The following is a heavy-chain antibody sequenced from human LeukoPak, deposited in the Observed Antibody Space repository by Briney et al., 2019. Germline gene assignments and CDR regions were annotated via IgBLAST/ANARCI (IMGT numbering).Heavy chain of an antibody. V-gene: IGHV6-1*01. CDR2: TYYRSKWYN. Sequence: SQTLSLTCDISGDSVYSNSAAWNWIRQSPSRGLEWLGRTYYRSKWYNDYTIYAVSVKSRITINPDTSKNQFSLQLDSVTPEDTVVYYCAREVAGTFAFDYWGQGTLVTVSS. CDR3: AREVAGTFAFDY. J-gene: IGHJ4*02. D-gene: IGHD6-19*01. CDR1: GDSVYSNSAA.